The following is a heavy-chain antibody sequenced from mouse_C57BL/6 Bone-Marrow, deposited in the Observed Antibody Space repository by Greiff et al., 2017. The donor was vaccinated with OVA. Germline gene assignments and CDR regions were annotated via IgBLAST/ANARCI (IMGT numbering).Heavy chain of an antibody. V-gene: IGHV7-1*01. CDR1: GFTFSDFY. D-gene: IGHD3-1*01. CDR2: SRNKANDYTT. Sequence: EVQLVESGGGLVQSGRSLRLSCATSGFTFSDFYMEWVRQAPGKGLEWIAASRNKANDYTTEYSASVKGRFIVSRDTSQSILYLQMNALRAEDTAIYYCARDEGLWYFDVWGTGTTVTVSS. J-gene: IGHJ1*03. CDR3: ARDEGLWYFDV.